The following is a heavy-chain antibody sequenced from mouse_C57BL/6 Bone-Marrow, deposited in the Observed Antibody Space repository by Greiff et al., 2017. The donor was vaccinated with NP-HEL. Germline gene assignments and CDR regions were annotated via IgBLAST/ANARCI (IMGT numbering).Heavy chain of an antibody. CDR3: AIPDRWDPAWFAY. CDR1: GFSLTSYG. J-gene: IGHJ3*01. CDR2: IWSDGST. Sequence: VQLQQSGPGLVAPSQSLSITCTVSGFSLTSYGVHWVRQPPGKGLEWLVVIWSDGSTTYNSALKSRLSISKDNSKSQVFLKMNSLQTDDTAMYYCAIPDRWDPAWFAYWGQGTLVTVSA. D-gene: IGHD4-1*01. V-gene: IGHV2-6*03.